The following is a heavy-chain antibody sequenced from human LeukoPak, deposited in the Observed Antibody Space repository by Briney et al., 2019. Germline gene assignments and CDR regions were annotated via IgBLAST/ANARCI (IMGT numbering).Heavy chain of an antibody. D-gene: IGHD1-1*01. CDR1: GGSISSYY. J-gene: IGHJ4*02. CDR2: IYYTGST. CDR3: ARHKEESGAYRPNDY. V-gene: IGHV4-59*08. Sequence: ASETLSLTCTVSGGSISSYYWSWIRQPPGKGLEWIGFIYYTGSTDYNPSLKSRVTMSVDTSKNQFSLKLSSVTAADTAVYYCARHKEESGAYRPNDYWGQGTLVTVSS.